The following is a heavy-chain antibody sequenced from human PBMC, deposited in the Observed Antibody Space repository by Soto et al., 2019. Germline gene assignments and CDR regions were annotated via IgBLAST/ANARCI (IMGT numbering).Heavy chain of an antibody. D-gene: IGHD3-3*01. J-gene: IGHJ6*02. CDR1: GGSISSGDDY. V-gene: IGHV4-30-4*01. CDR2: IYYSGST. Sequence: SETLSLTCTVSGGSISSGDDYWSWIRQPPGKGLEWIGYIYYSGSTYYNPSLKSRVTISVDTSKNQFSLKLSSVTAADTAVYYCASGVLRFLEWSPYGMDVWGQGTTGTVSS. CDR3: ASGVLRFLEWSPYGMDV.